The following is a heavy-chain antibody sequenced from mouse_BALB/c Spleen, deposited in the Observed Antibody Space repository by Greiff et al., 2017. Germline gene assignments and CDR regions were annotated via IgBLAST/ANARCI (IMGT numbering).Heavy chain of an antibody. Sequence: EVKLMESGGGLVQPGGSRKLSCAASGFTFSSFGMHWVRQAPEKGLEWVAYISSGSSTIYYADTVKGRFTISRDNPKNTLFLQMTSLRSEDTAMYYGASGVGSSRYAMDYWGQGTSVTVSS. CDR1: GFTFSSFG. J-gene: IGHJ4*01. D-gene: IGHD1-1*01. CDR3: ASGVGSSRYAMDY. CDR2: ISSGSSTI. V-gene: IGHV5-17*02.